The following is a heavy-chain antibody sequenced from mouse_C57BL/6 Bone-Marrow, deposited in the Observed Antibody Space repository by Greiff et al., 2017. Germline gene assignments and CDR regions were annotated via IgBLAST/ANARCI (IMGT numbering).Heavy chain of an antibody. CDR2: IHPNSGST. Sequence: VQRVESGAELVKPGASVKLSCKASGYTFTSYWMHWVKQRPGQGLEWIGMIHPNSGSTNYNEKFKSKATLTVDKSSSTAYMQLSSLTSEDSAVYYCAKSTVVAKDYFDYWGQGTTLTVSS. CDR3: AKSTVVAKDYFDY. V-gene: IGHV1-64*01. CDR1: GYTFTSYW. J-gene: IGHJ2*01. D-gene: IGHD1-1*01.